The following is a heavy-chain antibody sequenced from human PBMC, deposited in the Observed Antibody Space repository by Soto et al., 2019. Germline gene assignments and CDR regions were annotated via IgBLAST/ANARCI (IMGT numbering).Heavy chain of an antibody. Sequence: SETLSLTCTVSGHSMSNTDYFWGWIRQTPWSDLQWIGSLFYTGHTYYNPSLLSRVTISADTSKNQFSLKVNSVVAADTAIYYCAHILSGSQFNYWGQGTPVTVSS. CDR1: GHSMSNTDYF. CDR3: AHILSGSQFNY. D-gene: IGHD3-9*01. J-gene: IGHJ4*02. CDR2: LFYTGHT. V-gene: IGHV4-39*01.